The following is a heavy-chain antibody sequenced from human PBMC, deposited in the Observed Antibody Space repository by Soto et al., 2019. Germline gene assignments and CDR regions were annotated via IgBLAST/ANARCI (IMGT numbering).Heavy chain of an antibody. CDR1: GGSVSSGDYY. J-gene: IGHJ5*02. D-gene: IGHD5-18*01. Sequence: SETLSLTCTVSGGSVSSGDYYWSWIRQPPGKGLEWIGYIYYSGSTNYNPSLKSRVSISLDTSKNQFSLRLTSVTPADTVVYYCARIPVDTDLINWFDPRGQGTLVTVSS. CDR2: IYYSGST. CDR3: ARIPVDTDLINWFDP. V-gene: IGHV4-61*08.